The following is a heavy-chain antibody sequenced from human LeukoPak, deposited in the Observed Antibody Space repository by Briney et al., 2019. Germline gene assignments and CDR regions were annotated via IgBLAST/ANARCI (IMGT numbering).Heavy chain of an antibody. J-gene: IGHJ4*02. CDR2: FDPEDGET. CDR3: ATAPYCSGGSCYRGIGFDY. Sequence: ASVKVSCKVSGYTLTELSMHWVRQAPGKGLEWMGGFDPEDGETIYAQKFQGRVTMTEDTSTDTAYMGLSSLRSEDTAVYYCATAPYCSGGSCYRGIGFDYWGQGTLVTVSS. D-gene: IGHD2-15*01. V-gene: IGHV1-24*01. CDR1: GYTLTELS.